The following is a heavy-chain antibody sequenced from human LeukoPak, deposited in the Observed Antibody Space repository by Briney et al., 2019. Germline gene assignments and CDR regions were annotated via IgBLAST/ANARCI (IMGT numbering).Heavy chain of an antibody. CDR2: ISGSGGST. CDR1: GFTFSSYA. V-gene: IGHV3-23*01. D-gene: IGHD3-10*01. Sequence: GGSLRLSCAASGFTFSSYAMSWVRQAPGKGLEWVSAISGSGGSTYYADSVKGRFTISRDNSKNTLYLQMNSLRAEDTAVYYCAKGEGEYYGSGSYRWGQGTLVTVSS. J-gene: IGHJ5*02. CDR3: AKGEGEYYGSGSYR.